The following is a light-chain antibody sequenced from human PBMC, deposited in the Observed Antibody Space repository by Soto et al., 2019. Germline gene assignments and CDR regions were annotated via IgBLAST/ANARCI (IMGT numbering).Light chain of an antibody. V-gene: IGKV3-20*01. CDR2: GAH. CDR3: QQYGSSVT. J-gene: IGKJ1*01. Sequence: EIVLTQSPGTLSLSPGERATLSCRASQSIRSHYLAWYQQKPGQAPRLLISGAHNRAPGIPDRFSGSESGTDFTLRISRLEAEDFAGYYCQQYGSSVTFGQGTKVEIK. CDR1: QSIRSHY.